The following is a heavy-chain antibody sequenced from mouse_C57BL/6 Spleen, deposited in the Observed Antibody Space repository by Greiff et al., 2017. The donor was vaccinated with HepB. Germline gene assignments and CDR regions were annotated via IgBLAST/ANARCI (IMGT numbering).Heavy chain of an antibody. V-gene: IGHV1-50*01. D-gene: IGHD2-4*01. Sequence: QVHVKQPGAELVKPGASVKLSCKASGYTFTSYWMQWVKQRPGQGLEWIGEIDPSDSYTNYNQKFKGKATLTVDTSSSTAYMQLSSLTSEDSAVYYCARAIYYDYDDYWGQGTTLTVSS. CDR1: GYTFTSYW. J-gene: IGHJ2*01. CDR3: ARAIYYDYDDY. CDR2: IDPSDSYT.